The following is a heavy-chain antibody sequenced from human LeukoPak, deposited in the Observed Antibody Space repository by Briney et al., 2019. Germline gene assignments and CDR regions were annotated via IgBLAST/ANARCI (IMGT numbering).Heavy chain of an antibody. CDR2: ISGSGGST. J-gene: IGHJ4*02. CDR1: GFTFSSYA. V-gene: IGHV3-23*01. D-gene: IGHD3-3*01. Sequence: GGSLRLSCAASGFTFSSYAMSWVRQAPGKGLEWVSAISGSGGSTYYVDSVKGRFTISRDNSKNTLYLQMNSLRAEDTAVYYCAKDPQEYDFWSGYYEGSDYWGQGTLVTVSS. CDR3: AKDPQEYDFWSGYYEGSDY.